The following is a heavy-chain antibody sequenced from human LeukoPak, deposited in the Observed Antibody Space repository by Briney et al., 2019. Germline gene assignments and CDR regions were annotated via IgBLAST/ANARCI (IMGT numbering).Heavy chain of an antibody. CDR2: INSDGSST. CDR3: ARPIVATIDDAFDI. CDR1: GFTFSSYW. Sequence: VGSLRLSCAASGFTFSSYWMHWVRQAPGKGLVWVSRINSDGSSTSYADSVKGRFTISRDNAKNTLYLQMNSLRAEDTAVYYCARPIVATIDDAFDIWGQGTMVTVSS. D-gene: IGHD5-12*01. V-gene: IGHV3-74*01. J-gene: IGHJ3*02.